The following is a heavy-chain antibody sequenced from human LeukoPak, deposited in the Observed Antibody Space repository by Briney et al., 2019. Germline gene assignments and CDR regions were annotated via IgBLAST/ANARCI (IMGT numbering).Heavy chain of an antibody. V-gene: IGHV4-31*01. CDR2: IYYSGST. CDR3: ARYLGARPNYFDY. J-gene: IGHJ4*02. CDR1: GGSISSGGYY. Sequence: PSETLSLTCTVSGGSISSGGYYWSWIRQHPGKGLEWIGYIYYSGSTYYNPSLKSPVTISVDTSKNQFSLKLSSVTAADTAVYYCARYLGARPNYFDYWGQGTLVTVSS. D-gene: IGHD6-6*01.